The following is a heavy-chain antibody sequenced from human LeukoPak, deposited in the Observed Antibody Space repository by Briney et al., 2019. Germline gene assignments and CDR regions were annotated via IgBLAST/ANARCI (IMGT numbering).Heavy chain of an antibody. V-gene: IGHV3-23*01. CDR2: ISGSGGST. Sequence: GGSLRLSCAASGFTFSRYSMNWVRQAPGKGLEWVSAISGSGGSTYYADSVKGRFTISRDNSKNTLYLQMNSLRAEDTAVYYCASSWMGIPPFFDYWGQGTLVTVSS. J-gene: IGHJ4*02. D-gene: IGHD7-27*01. CDR3: ASSWMGIPPFFDY. CDR1: GFTFSRYS.